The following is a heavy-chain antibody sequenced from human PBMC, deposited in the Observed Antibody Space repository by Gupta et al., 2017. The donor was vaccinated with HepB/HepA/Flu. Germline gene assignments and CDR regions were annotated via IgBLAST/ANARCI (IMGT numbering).Heavy chain of an antibody. CDR3: ERQQQTPLGGGYSYYGMDV. CDR2: IYYFGNT. J-gene: IGHJ6*02. D-gene: IGHD3-22*01. CDR1: GGSISSANSY. Sequence: QLKLQESGPGLVKSSETLSLTCSVSGGSISSANSYWGWIRQPPGKGLEWIGTIYYFGNTYYNSSLKSRVTISVDTSKNLFSLKLTSVTAADTASYYCERQQQTPLGGGYSYYGMDVWGPGTTVTVSS. V-gene: IGHV4-39*01.